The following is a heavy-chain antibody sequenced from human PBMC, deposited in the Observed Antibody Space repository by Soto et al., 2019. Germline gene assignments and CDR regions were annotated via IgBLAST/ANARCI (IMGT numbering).Heavy chain of an antibody. CDR3: ARGWPRIAAPRSTRQFDY. J-gene: IGHJ4*02. CDR1: GGSVSSGSYY. V-gene: IGHV4-61*01. Sequence: SETLSLTCTVSGGSVSSGSYYWSWIRQPPGKGLEWIGYIYYSGSTNYNPSLKSRVTISVDTSKHQFSLKLSSVTAADTAVYYCARGWPRIAAPRSTRQFDYWGQGTLVTVSS. CDR2: IYYSGST. D-gene: IGHD6-6*01.